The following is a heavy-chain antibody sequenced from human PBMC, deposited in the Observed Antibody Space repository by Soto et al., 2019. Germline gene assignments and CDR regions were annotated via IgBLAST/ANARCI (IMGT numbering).Heavy chain of an antibody. V-gene: IGHV6-1*01. J-gene: IGHJ6*02. CDR3: ARVVAATPYYYYGMDV. CDR1: GDSVSGNSAA. Sequence: PSQTLSLTCAISGDSVSGNSAAWNWIRQSPSRGLEWLGRTYYRSKWYNDYAVSVKSRITINPDTPKNQFSLQLNSVTPEDTAVYYCARVVAATPYYYYGMDVWGQGTTVTVSS. D-gene: IGHD2-15*01. CDR2: TYYRSKWYN.